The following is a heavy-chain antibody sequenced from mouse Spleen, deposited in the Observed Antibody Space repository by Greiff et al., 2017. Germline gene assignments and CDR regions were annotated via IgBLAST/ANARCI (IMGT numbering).Heavy chain of an antibody. V-gene: IGHV5-16*01. J-gene: IGHJ1*03. Sequence: DVKLVESEGGLVQPGSSMKLSCTASGFTFSDYYMAWVRQVPEKGLEWVANINYDGSSTYYLDSLKSRFIISRDNAKNILYLQMSSLKSEDTATYYCARVRLGRGYFDVWGTGTTVTVSS. CDR1: GFTFSDYY. CDR2: INYDGSST. CDR3: ARVRLGRGYFDV. D-gene: IGHD3-2*02.